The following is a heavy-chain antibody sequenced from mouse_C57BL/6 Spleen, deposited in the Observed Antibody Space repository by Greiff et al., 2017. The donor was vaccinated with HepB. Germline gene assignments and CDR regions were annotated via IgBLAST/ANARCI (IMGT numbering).Heavy chain of an antibody. CDR2: ISSGSSTI. D-gene: IGHD1-1*01. V-gene: IGHV5-17*01. Sequence: EVKLQESGGGLVKPGGSLKLSCAASGFTFSDYGMHWVRQAPEKGLEWVAYISSGSSTIYYADTVKGRVTISRDNAKNTLFLQMTSLRSEDTAMYYCARGAYGSSYGFAYWGQGTLVTVSA. J-gene: IGHJ3*01. CDR1: GFTFSDYG. CDR3: ARGAYGSSYGFAY.